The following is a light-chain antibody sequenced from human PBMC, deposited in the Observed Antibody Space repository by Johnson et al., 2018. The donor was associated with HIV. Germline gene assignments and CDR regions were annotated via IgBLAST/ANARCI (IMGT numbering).Light chain of an antibody. CDR2: ENN. CDR1: SSNIGNNY. V-gene: IGLV1-51*02. Sequence: QAVLTQPPSVSAAPGQKVTISCSGSSSNIGNNYVSWYQQLPGTAPKLLICENNKRPSGIPDRFSGSKSATSATLAITGLQTGDEADYYCGAWDSSLSASYVFGTGTKVTVL. CDR3: GAWDSSLSASYV. J-gene: IGLJ1*01.